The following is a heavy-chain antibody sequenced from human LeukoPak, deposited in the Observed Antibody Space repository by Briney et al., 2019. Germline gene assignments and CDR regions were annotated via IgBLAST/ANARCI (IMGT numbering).Heavy chain of an antibody. CDR2: IYYSGST. D-gene: IGHD3-3*01. V-gene: IGHV4-59*08. CDR1: GGSISSYY. J-gene: IGHJ4*02. CDR3: ARHRITIFGVVIGPIDY. Sequence: SETLSLTCTASGGSISSYYCSWIRQPPGKGLEWIGYIYYSGSTNYNPSLKSRVTISVDTSKNQFSLKLSSVTAADTAVYYCARHRITIFGVVIGPIDYWGRGTLVTVSS.